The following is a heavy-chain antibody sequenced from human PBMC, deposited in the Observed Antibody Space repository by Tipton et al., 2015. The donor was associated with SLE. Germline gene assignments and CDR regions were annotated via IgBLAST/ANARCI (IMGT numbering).Heavy chain of an antibody. D-gene: IGHD5-24*01. CDR1: GFTFSAYP. CDR2: IRSKAYYGTT. J-gene: IGHJ4*02. Sequence: SLRLSCTTSGFTFSAYPLSWVRQAPGKGLEWIGFIRSKAYYGTTEYAASVRGRFTISRDDSKGIAYLQMNSLKPEDTAVYYCTRDQVGAETSTIYCDSWGQGTRVTVSS. CDR3: TRDQVGAETSTIYCDS. V-gene: IGHV3-49*04.